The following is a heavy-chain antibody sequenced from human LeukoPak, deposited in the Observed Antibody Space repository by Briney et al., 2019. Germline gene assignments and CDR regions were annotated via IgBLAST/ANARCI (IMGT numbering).Heavy chain of an antibody. CDR1: GGSISSYY. CDR2: IYYSGST. J-gene: IGHJ6*02. D-gene: IGHD1-26*01. V-gene: IGHV4-59*08. Sequence: EPSETLSLTCTVSGGSISSYYWSWIRQPPGKGLEWIGYIYYSGSTNYNPSLKSRVTISVDTSKNQFSLKLSSVTAADTAVYYCARWAIIVGAIDYYYYGMDVWGQGTTVTVSS. CDR3: ARWAIIVGAIDYYYYGMDV.